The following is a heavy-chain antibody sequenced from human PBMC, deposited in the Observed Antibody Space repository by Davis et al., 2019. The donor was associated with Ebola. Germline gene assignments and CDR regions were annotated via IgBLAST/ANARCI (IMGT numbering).Heavy chain of an antibody. Sequence: MPSETLSLTCTVSGDSIRSYYWNWIRQPPGKRLEWIGYIYYSGSTNYNPSLKSRVTMSVDASKSQFSLNLSSVTVADTAVYYCARTGDYGMDVWGHGTTVTVSS. CDR3: ARTGDYGMDV. J-gene: IGHJ6*02. D-gene: IGHD3-10*01. CDR1: GDSIRSYY. V-gene: IGHV4-59*01. CDR2: IYYSGST.